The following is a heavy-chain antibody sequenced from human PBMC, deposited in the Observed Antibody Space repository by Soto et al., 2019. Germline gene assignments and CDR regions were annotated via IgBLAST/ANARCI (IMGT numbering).Heavy chain of an antibody. Sequence: SETLSVTCTVSGGSISSSSYYWVWIRQPPGKGLERIGSIYYSGSTYYNPSLKSRVTISVDTSKNQFSLKLSSVTAADTAVYYCARHIVATPDAFDIWGQGTMVTVSS. D-gene: IGHD5-12*01. J-gene: IGHJ3*02. CDR3: ARHIVATPDAFDI. V-gene: IGHV4-39*01. CDR2: IYYSGST. CDR1: GGSISSSSYY.